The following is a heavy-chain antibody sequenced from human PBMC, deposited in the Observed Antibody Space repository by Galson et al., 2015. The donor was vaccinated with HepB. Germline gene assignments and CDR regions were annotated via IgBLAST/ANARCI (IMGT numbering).Heavy chain of an antibody. V-gene: IGHV1-24*01. CDR1: GNSLTELS. Sequence: SVKVSCKVSGNSLTELSIHWVRQAPGKGLEWMGGFDPEDGKMIYAQNLQGRVTMTEDASTDTAYMDLSSLRFEDTAVYYCALEYGTASEGAAMYDIWGQGTMVTVSA. CDR3: ALEYGTASEGAAMYDI. D-gene: IGHD1-7*01. CDR2: FDPEDGKM. J-gene: IGHJ3*02.